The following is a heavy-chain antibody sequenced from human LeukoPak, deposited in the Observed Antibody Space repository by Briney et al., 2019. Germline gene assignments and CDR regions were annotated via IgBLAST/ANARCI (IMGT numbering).Heavy chain of an antibody. CDR3: AKGGWASGWSSHYY. CDR2: ISYDGGNE. Sequence: GRSLRLSCAASGFTFISYGMHWVRQAPGKGLEWVAVISYDGGNEYYADFVKGRFTISRDNSKNTLCLQMNSLRDEDTAVYYCAKGGWASGWSSHYYWGQGTLVTVSS. V-gene: IGHV3-30*18. D-gene: IGHD6-19*01. CDR1: GFTFISYG. J-gene: IGHJ4*02.